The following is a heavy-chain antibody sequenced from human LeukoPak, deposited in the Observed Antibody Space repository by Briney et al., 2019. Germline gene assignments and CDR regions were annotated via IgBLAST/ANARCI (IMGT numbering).Heavy chain of an antibody. CDR1: GFSFSTYG. Sequence: AGRSLRLSRAASGFSFSTYGMHWVRQAPGKGLEWVAVIWYDGNTKYYADSVKGRFTISRDKSKNTLYLQMNSLKPEDTAVYYCARGEAFHYDSSGYPDYWGQGTLVTVSS. J-gene: IGHJ4*02. CDR3: ARGEAFHYDSSGYPDY. V-gene: IGHV3-33*01. D-gene: IGHD3-22*01. CDR2: IWYDGNTK.